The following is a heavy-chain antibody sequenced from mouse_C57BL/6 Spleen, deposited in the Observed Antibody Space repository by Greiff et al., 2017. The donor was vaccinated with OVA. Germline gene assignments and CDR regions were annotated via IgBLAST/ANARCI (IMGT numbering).Heavy chain of an antibody. CDR2: ISDGGSYT. V-gene: IGHV5-4*01. CDR1: GFTFSSYA. Sequence: EVQLQESGGGLVKPGGSLKLSCAASGFTFSSYAMSWVRQTPEKRLEWVATISDGGSYTYYPDNVKGRFTISRDNAKNNLYLQMSHLKSEDTAMYYCAREGRGSNFDYWGQGTTLTVSS. CDR3: AREGRGSNFDY. J-gene: IGHJ2*01.